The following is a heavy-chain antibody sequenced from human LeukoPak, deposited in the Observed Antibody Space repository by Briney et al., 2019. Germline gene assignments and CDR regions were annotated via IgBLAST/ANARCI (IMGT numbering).Heavy chain of an antibody. CDR1: GDSISSYY. Sequence: SETLSLTCTVSGDSISSYYWSWIRQPPGKGLEWIGYVYYSGSTNYNPSLKSRVTISVDTSKNQLSLKLSSVTAADTAVHYCSGVIITPYYFDYWGQGILVTVSS. V-gene: IGHV4-59*01. CDR3: SGVIITPYYFDY. J-gene: IGHJ4*02. D-gene: IGHD3-3*01. CDR2: VYYSGST.